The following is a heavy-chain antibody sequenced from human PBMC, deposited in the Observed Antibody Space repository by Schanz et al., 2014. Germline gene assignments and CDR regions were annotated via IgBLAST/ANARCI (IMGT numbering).Heavy chain of an antibody. V-gene: IGHV4-28*03. CDR1: RHSFSSSNW. J-gene: IGHJ3*01. Sequence: QVQLQESGPGLVKPSETLSLTCVVSRHSFSSSNWWGWIRQPPGKGLEWIGYIYYSGNIYCNSSLKSRVTISVEPSKNQISLNLRSVTAADTAVYYCARDIGYCSSPRCCPDGVFDLWGQGTMVTVLS. CDR3: ARDIGYCSSPRCCPDGVFDL. D-gene: IGHD2-2*01. CDR2: IYYSGNI.